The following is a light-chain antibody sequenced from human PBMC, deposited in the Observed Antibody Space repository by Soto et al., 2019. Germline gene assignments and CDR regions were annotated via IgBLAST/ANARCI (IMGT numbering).Light chain of an antibody. CDR2: RNN. CDR1: SSNIGSNY. Sequence: QSVLTQPPSASGTPGQRVTISCSGSSSNIGSNYVYWYQQLPGTAPKLLIYRNNQRPSGVPDRFSGSKSGTSASLAIRGLRSEDEADYYCAAWDDSLSGVVFGGGTQLPS. V-gene: IGLV1-47*01. CDR3: AAWDDSLSGVV. J-gene: IGLJ2*01.